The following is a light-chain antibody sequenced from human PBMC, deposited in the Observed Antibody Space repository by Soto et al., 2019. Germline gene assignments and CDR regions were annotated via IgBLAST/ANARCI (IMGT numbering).Light chain of an antibody. CDR2: GAS. J-gene: IGKJ4*01. Sequence: EIVLTQSPGTLSVSPGERATLSCRASQIVSSTYLAWFQQKPGQAPRLLIYGASTRATGIPDRFSGSGSGTDFTLTISGLEPEDFALYYCQQYGVTPPHPFAGGTKVQV. CDR1: QIVSSTY. V-gene: IGKV3-20*01. CDR3: QQYGVTPPHP.